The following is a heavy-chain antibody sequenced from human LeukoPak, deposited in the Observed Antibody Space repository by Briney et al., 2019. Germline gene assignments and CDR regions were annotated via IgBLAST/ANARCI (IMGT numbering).Heavy chain of an antibody. V-gene: IGHV1-18*01. D-gene: IGHD2-21*01. CDR2: INVYNGNT. CDR1: GYTFTSYG. CDR3: ATTWPPLGVVLGDGLDAFDI. J-gene: IGHJ3*02. Sequence: ASVKVSFKASGYTFTSYGISWVRQAPGQGRERMGWINVYNGNTNYTQKLQGRVTMTTDTSTSTAYMELRSLRSEDTAIEHSATTWPPLGVVLGDGLDAFDIWGQGKMVTVSS.